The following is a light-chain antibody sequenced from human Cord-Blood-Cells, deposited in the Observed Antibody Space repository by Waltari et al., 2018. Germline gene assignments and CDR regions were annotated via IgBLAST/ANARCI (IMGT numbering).Light chain of an antibody. CDR2: DVS. Sequence: QSALTPPASVSGSPGQSIPSSCTGTSSDVGGYNYVSWYQQHPGKAPKLMIYDVSKRPSGVSNRVSGSKSGNTASLTISGLQAEDEADYYCSSYTSSSTLVFGGGTKLTVL. CDR1: SSDVGGYNY. CDR3: SSYTSSSTLV. V-gene: IGLV2-14*01. J-gene: IGLJ2*01.